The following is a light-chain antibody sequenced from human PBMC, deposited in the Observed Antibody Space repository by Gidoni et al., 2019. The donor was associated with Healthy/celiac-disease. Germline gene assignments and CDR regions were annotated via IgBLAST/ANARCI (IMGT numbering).Light chain of an antibody. Sequence: EIAITQSQATLSVAPGERATLPCRASQSVSSNLDWYQQKPGQAPSPLIYGASSSSNGIPARFSGSCSSTEVTPTISSLQSEDFAVYYCQQYNNWPRYTFGQGTKLEIK. CDR1: QSVSSN. V-gene: IGKV3-15*01. CDR3: QQYNNWPRYT. CDR2: GAS. J-gene: IGKJ2*01.